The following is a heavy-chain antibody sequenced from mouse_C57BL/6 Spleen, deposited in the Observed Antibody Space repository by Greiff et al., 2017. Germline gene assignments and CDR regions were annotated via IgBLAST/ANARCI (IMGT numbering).Heavy chain of an antibody. Sequence: EVQLQESGPGLVKPSQSLSLTCSVTGYSITSGYYWNWIRQFPGNKLEWMGYISYDGSNNYNPSLKNRISITRDTSKNQFFLKLNSVTTEDTATYYCARAPSTMVTTDSHWYFDVWGTGTTVTVSS. V-gene: IGHV3-6*01. CDR1: GYSITSGYY. CDR2: ISYDGSN. CDR3: ARAPSTMVTTDSHWYFDV. J-gene: IGHJ1*03. D-gene: IGHD2-2*01.